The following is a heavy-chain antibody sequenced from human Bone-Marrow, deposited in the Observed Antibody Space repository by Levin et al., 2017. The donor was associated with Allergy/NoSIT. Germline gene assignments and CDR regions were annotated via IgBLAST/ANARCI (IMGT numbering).Heavy chain of an antibody. V-gene: IGHV2-70*01. CDR2: IDWDDDK. J-gene: IGHJ3*02. CDR3: ARIERCDVSGYENPDAFDI. D-gene: IGHD5-12*01. Sequence: QTLSLTCTFSGFSLSTSGMCVSWIRQPPGKALEWLALIDWDDDKYFSTSLKTRLTISKDTSKNQVVLTMTNMDPVDTATYYCARIERCDVSGYENPDAFDIWCQGTMVTVSS. CDR1: GFSLSTSGMC.